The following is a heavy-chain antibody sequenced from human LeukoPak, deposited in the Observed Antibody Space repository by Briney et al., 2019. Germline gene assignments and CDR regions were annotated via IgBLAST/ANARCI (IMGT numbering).Heavy chain of an antibody. CDR2: ISYDGSNK. CDR3: AKAGTTTVVTPN. CDR1: GFTFSSYG. V-gene: IGHV3-30*18. Sequence: GRSLRLSCAASGFTFSSYGMHWVRQAPGKGLEWVAVISYDGSNKYYADSVKGRFTISRDNSKNTLYLQMNSLRAEDTAVYYCAKAGTTTVVTPNWGQGTLVTVSS. D-gene: IGHD4-23*01. J-gene: IGHJ4*02.